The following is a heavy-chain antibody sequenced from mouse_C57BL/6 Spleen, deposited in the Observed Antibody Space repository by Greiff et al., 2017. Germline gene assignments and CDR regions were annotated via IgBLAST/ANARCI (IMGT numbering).Heavy chain of an antibody. D-gene: IGHD2-5*01. V-gene: IGHV1-72*01. CDR2: FDPNSGGT. CDR3: ARSYSNYVGSDYFDY. CDR1: GYTFTSYW. J-gene: IGHJ2*01. Sequence: QVQLQQPGAELVKPGASVKLSCKASGYTFTSYWMHWVKQRPGRGLEWIGRFDPNSGGTKYNEKFKSKATLTVDKPSSTAYMQLSSLTSEDSAVYYCARSYSNYVGSDYFDYWGQGTTLTVSS.